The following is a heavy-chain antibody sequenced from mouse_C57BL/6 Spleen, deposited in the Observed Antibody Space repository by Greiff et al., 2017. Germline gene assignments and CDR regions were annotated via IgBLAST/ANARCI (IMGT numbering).Heavy chain of an antibody. CDR3: ARAGVYYDYDEGAWFAY. V-gene: IGHV3-6*01. CDR1: GYSITSGYY. Sequence: VQLKESGPGLVKPSQSLSLTCSVTGYSITSGYYWNWIRQFPGNKLEWMGYISYDGSNNYNPSLKNRISITRDTSKNQFFLKLNSVTTEDTATYYCARAGVYYDYDEGAWFAYWGQGTLVTVSA. J-gene: IGHJ3*01. D-gene: IGHD2-4*01. CDR2: ISYDGSN.